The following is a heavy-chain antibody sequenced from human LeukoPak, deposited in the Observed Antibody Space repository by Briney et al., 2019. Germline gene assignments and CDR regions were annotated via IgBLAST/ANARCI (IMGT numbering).Heavy chain of an antibody. CDR2: IKSETDGGTT. CDR1: GFTFSNTW. D-gene: IGHD5-12*01. V-gene: IGHV3-15*01. Sequence: GGSLRLSCAVSGFTFSNTWMSWVRQAPGKGLEWVGRIKSETDGGTTDYAAPVKGRFTISRDDSKNTLYLQMDSLKTEDTAVYFCGQASGYDRYWGQGTLVTVSS. CDR3: GQASGYDRY. J-gene: IGHJ4*02.